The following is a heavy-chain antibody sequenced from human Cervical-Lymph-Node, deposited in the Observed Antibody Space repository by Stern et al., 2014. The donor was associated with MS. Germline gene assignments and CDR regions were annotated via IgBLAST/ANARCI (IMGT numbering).Heavy chain of an antibody. CDR2: MNPYSGNT. D-gene: IGHD2-2*01. CDR3: ARAVRNQLLSEY. CDR1: GYTFSSYD. J-gene: IGHJ4*02. Sequence: QVQLVQSGAEVKKPGASVKVSCKASGYTFSSYDIPWVRQASGHGLEWMGWMNPYSGNTGYAQKFKGRVSMTSDPSISTVYMELTSLTSDDTAVYFCARAVRNQLLSEYWGQGTLVTVSS. V-gene: IGHV1-8*01.